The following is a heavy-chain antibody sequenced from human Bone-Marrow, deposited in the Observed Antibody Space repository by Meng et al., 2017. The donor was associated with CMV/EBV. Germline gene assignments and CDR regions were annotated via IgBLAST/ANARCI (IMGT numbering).Heavy chain of an antibody. V-gene: IGHV3-23*01. CDR2: ISGSGGST. CDR3: ALRGQLGDY. CDR1: GFNFGGYG. Sequence: GGSLRLSCATSGFNFGGYGVNWVRQAPGKGLEWVSAISGSGGSTYYADSVKGRFTISRDNSKNTLYLQMNSLRAKDTAVYYCALRGQLGDYWGQGTLVTVSS. D-gene: IGHD6-6*01. J-gene: IGHJ4*02.